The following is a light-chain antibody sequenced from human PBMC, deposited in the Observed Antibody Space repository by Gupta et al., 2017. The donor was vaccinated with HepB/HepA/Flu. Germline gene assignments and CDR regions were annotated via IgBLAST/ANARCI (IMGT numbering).Light chain of an antibody. CDR1: SFNIGNNA. V-gene: IGLV1-44*01. CDR2: SNN. J-gene: IGLJ1*01. Sequence: QSVLTQPPSASGTPGQRVTIACFGSSFNIGNNAVNWYQQLPGTAPKLLIYSNNQRPSGVPDRFSGSKSGTSASLAISGLQSEDEADYYCAAWDDSLNGNYVFGTGTKVTVL. CDR3: AAWDDSLNGNYV.